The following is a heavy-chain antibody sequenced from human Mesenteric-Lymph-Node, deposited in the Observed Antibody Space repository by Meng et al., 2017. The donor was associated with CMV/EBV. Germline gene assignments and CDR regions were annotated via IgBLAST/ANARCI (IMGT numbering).Heavy chain of an antibody. CDR1: GDSISNSLSS. CDR3: ARLSAAGTFPNYDS. V-gene: IGHV4-39*02. CDR2: IYYVGNT. D-gene: IGHD6-13*01. Sequence: SGDSISNSLSSWGWIRQPPGKTLEWIGTIYYVGNTFYNPSLESRVTISVDTSRNRLSLRLTSVTAADTAVYYCARLSAAGTFPNYDSWGQGTLVTVSS. J-gene: IGHJ4*02.